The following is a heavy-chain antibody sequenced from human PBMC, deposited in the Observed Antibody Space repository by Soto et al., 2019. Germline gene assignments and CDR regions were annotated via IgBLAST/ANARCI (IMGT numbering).Heavy chain of an antibody. CDR1: GGTFSSYA. J-gene: IGHJ4*02. D-gene: IGHD6-13*01. V-gene: IGHV1-69*06. CDR2: IIPIFGTA. CDR3: ARDHFGIAAAGHNFDY. Sequence: SVKVSCKASGGTFSSYAISWVRQAPGQGLEWMGGIIPIFGTANYAQKFQGRVTITADKSTSTAYMELSSLRSEDTAVYYCARDHFGIAAAGHNFDYWGQGTLVTVSS.